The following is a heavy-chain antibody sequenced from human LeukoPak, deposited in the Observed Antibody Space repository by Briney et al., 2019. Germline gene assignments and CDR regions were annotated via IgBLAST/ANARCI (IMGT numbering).Heavy chain of an antibody. D-gene: IGHD1-26*01. CDR3: ASDSGSYFYDAFDI. J-gene: IGHJ3*02. CDR1: AGSISSGTYY. CDR2: IYTSGST. V-gene: IGHV4-61*02. Sequence: SETLSLTCTVSAGSISSGTYYWSWIRQPAGKGLEWIGRIYTSGSTTYNPTLKSRVTISVDTSKNQFSLRLSSVTAADTAVYYCASDSGSYFYDAFDIWGQGTMVTVSS.